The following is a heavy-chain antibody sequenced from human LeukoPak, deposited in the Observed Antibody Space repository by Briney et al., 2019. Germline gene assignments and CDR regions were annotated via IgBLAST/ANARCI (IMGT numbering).Heavy chain of an antibody. J-gene: IGHJ4*02. Sequence: PGGSLRLSCTVSGFTVSSNSMSWVRQAPGKGLEWVSFIYSDNTHYSDSVKGRFTISRDNAKNTLFLQMNSLRAEDTAVYYCARDGLGQYYYASGDYWGQGILVTVSS. D-gene: IGHD3-10*01. CDR1: GFTVSSNS. CDR2: IYSDNT. V-gene: IGHV3-53*01. CDR3: ARDGLGQYYYASGDY.